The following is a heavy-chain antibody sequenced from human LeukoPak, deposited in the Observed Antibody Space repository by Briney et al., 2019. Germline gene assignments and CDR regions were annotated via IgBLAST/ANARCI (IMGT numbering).Heavy chain of an antibody. CDR3: ATARWNYDSSGYYY. Sequence: ASVKVSCKVSRYTLTELSMHWVRQAPGKGLEWMGGFDPEDGETIYAQKFQGRVTMTEDTSTDTAYMELSSLRSEDTAVYYCATARWNYDSSGYYYWGQGTLVTVSS. CDR2: FDPEDGET. D-gene: IGHD3-22*01. V-gene: IGHV1-24*01. J-gene: IGHJ4*02. CDR1: RYTLTELS.